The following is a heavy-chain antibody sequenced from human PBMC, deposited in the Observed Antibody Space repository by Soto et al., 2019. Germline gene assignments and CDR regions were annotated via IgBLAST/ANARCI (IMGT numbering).Heavy chain of an antibody. J-gene: IGHJ4*02. Sequence: EVQLVETGGGLIQPGGSLRLSCAASGFTDSSNYMTWVRQAPGKGLEWVSVIYSGGSTYYADSVKGRFSISRDNSRDTLYLQMTSLRAEDTAVYYCARSSGWYCFDYWGQGTLVTVSS. V-gene: IGHV3-53*02. D-gene: IGHD6-19*01. CDR2: IYSGGST. CDR1: GFTDSSNY. CDR3: ARSSGWYCFDY.